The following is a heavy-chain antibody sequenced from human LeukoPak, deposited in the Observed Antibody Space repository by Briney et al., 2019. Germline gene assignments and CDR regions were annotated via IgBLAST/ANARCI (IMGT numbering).Heavy chain of an antibody. CDR3: AKVSGGGLYYDGMDV. CDR1: GFTFNDYY. J-gene: IGHJ6*02. CDR2: ISASGGST. V-gene: IGHV3-23*01. D-gene: IGHD1-14*01. Sequence: GSLRLSCAASGFTFNDYYMTWIRQAPGKGLEWVSGISASGGSTSYADSVRGRFTISRDNSKNTLYVQMNSLRDEDTAVYYCAKVSGGGLYYDGMDVWGQGTTVTVSS.